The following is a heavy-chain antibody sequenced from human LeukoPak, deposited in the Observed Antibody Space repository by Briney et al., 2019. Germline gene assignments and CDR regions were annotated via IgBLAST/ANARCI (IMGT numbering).Heavy chain of an antibody. CDR1: GYTFTSYG. D-gene: IGHD3-10*01. Sequence: GASVKVSCKASGYTFTSYGISWVRQAPGQGLEWMGWISAYNGNTNYAQKLQGRVNMTTDTSTSTAYMELRSLRSDDTAVYYCARDPLLWFGELLAEGSFFDYWGQGTLVTVSS. V-gene: IGHV1-18*01. CDR3: ARDPLLWFGELLAEGSFFDY. CDR2: ISAYNGNT. J-gene: IGHJ4*02.